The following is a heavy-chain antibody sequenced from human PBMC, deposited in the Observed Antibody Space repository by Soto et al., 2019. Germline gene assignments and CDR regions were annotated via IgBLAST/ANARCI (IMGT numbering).Heavy chain of an antibody. D-gene: IGHD6-13*01. V-gene: IGHV4-59*01. Sequence: SETLSLTCTVSGGSISSYYWSWIRQPPGKGLEWIGYIYYSGSTNYNPSLKSRVTISVDTSKNQFSLKLSSVTAADTAVYYCARGAVSSSGMEDYYYGMDVWGQGTTVTVSS. CDR2: IYYSGST. J-gene: IGHJ6*02. CDR3: ARGAVSSSGMEDYYYGMDV. CDR1: GGSISSYY.